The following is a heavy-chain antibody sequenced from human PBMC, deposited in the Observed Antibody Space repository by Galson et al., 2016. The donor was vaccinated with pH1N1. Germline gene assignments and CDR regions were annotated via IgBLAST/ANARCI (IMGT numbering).Heavy chain of an antibody. CDR3: TRENHHKFDY. CDR1: GFTLGDFY. CDR2: ITKRPEGYTT. J-gene: IGHJ4*02. V-gene: IGHV3-72*01. Sequence: SLRLSCAASGFTLGDFYMDWVRRAPGKGLEWVGRITKRPEGYTTQDAASVKGRFIISREDSKDLLYLQMNSLKTEDTAVYYCTRENHHKFDYWGQGTLVTVSS.